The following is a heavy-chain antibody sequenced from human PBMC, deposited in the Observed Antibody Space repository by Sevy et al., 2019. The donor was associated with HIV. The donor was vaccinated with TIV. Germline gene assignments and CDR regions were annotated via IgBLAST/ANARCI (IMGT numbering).Heavy chain of an antibody. CDR3: ASLTASNYYDTTSYYYGY. CDR2: ISYEGSNK. D-gene: IGHD3-22*01. J-gene: IGHJ4*02. Sequence: GGSLRLSCAASGFTFSSYAMHWVRQAPGNGLEWVALISYEGSNKYYADSVKGRFTISRDNSKNMLYLQMNSLRAEDTAVYYCASLTASNYYDTTSYYYGYWGQGTLVTVSS. CDR1: GFTFSSYA. V-gene: IGHV3-30*04.